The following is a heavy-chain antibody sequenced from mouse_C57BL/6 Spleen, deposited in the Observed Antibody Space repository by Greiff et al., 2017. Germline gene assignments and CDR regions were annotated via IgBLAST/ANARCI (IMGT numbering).Heavy chain of an antibody. CDR1: VYTFTSYW. V-gene: IGHV1-55*01. Sequence: QVQLQQSGAELVKPGASVKMSCKASVYTFTSYWITWVKQRPGQGLEWIGDIYPGSGSTNYNEKFKSKATLTVDTSSSTAYMQLSSLTSEDSAVYYCARMYDYMAWFAYWGQGTLVTVSA. CDR2: IYPGSGST. CDR3: ARMYDYMAWFAY. J-gene: IGHJ3*01. D-gene: IGHD2-4*01.